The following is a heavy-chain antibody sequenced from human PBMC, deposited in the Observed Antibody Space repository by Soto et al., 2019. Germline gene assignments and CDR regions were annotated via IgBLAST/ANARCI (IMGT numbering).Heavy chain of an antibody. CDR1: GESFGVYY. Sequence: QVQLQQWGAGLLKPSKTLPLTCAVYGESFGVYYWSWIRRPPGKGLGWMGEMDHSGGTNYTPSLKSRVTISVDTSKNQFSLELTSVTAADTAVYYCARGKKVLRYFDWFFYFDLWGRGTLVTVSS. V-gene: IGHV4-34*01. CDR2: MDHSGGT. CDR3: ARGKKVLRYFDWFFYFDL. J-gene: IGHJ2*01. D-gene: IGHD3-9*01.